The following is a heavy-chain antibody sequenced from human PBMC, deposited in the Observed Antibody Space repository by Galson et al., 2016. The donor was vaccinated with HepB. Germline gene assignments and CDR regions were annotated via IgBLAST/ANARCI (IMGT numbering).Heavy chain of an antibody. CDR3: AKQETRPYDILTGYSHFDY. CDR2: TSYDGSNE. V-gene: IGHV3-30*18. Sequence: SLRLSCAASGFTFSRSDMYWVRQAPGKGLEWVAVTSYDGSNEYYADPVKGRFTISRDNSKNTLYLQMNSLRAEDTVVYYCAKQETRPYDILTGYSHFDYWGQGTLVTVSS. D-gene: IGHD3-9*01. CDR1: GFTFSRSD. J-gene: IGHJ4*02.